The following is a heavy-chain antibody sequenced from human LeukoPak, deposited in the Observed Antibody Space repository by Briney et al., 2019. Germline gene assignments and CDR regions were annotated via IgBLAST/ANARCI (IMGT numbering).Heavy chain of an antibody. J-gene: IGHJ4*02. V-gene: IGHV4-59*01. CDR2: IFYSGST. Sequence: SSETLSLTCTVSGGSISGYYWSWIRQPPGKGLEWIGYIFYSGSTNYNPSLKSRVTISVDTSKNQFSLKLSSVTAADTAVYYCARHQGYASSWYANYWGQGALVTVSS. CDR3: ARHQGYASSWYANY. D-gene: IGHD6-13*01. CDR1: GGSISGYY.